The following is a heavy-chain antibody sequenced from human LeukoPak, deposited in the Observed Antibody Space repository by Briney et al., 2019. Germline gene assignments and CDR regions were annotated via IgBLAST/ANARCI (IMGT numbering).Heavy chain of an antibody. CDR2: ISYDGSNK. D-gene: IGHD2-15*01. J-gene: IGHJ6*02. Sequence: GGSLRLSCAASGFTFGSYAMHWVRQAPGKGLEWVAVISYDGSNKYYADSVKGRFTISRDNSKNTLYLQMNSLRAEDTAVYYCARDLLGVSYGMDVWGQGTTVTVSS. CDR1: GFTFGSYA. V-gene: IGHV3-30*04. CDR3: ARDLLGVSYGMDV.